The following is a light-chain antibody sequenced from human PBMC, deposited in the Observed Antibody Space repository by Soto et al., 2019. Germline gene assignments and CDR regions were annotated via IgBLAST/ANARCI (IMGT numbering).Light chain of an antibody. CDR2: DVN. CDR1: SSDVGGYNY. V-gene: IGLV2-14*03. CDR3: FSYTSSGTFV. Sequence: QSVLTQPASGSGSPGQSITVSCTGTSSDVGGYNYVSWYQQHPGKDPQLMIYDVNDRPSGVSSRFSGSKSGNTASLTISGLQAEDEADYYCFSYTSSGTFVFGGGTKLTVL. J-gene: IGLJ2*01.